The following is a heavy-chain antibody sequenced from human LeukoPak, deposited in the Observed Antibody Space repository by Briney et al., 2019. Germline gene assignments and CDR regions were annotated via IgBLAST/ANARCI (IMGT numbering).Heavy chain of an antibody. CDR1: GGSISSYY. Sequence: PSETLSLTCTVSGGSISSYYWSWIRQPPGKGLEWIGEINHSGSTNYNPSLKSRVTISVDTSKNQFSLKLSSVTAADTAVYYCARLPRITMVRGAPHYYYYGMDVWGKGTTVTVSS. CDR2: INHSGST. J-gene: IGHJ6*04. CDR3: ARLPRITMVRGAPHYYYYGMDV. V-gene: IGHV4-34*01. D-gene: IGHD3-10*01.